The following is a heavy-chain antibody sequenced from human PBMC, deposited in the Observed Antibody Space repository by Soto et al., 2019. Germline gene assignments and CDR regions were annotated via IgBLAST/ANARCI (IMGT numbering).Heavy chain of an antibody. Sequence: ASVKVSCKASGYTFTSYGISWVRQAPGQGLEWMGWISAYNGNTNYAQKLQGRVTMTTDTSTSTAYMELRSLRSDDTAVYYCARGTLQDIVVVPAAMELDYWGQGTLVTVSS. D-gene: IGHD2-2*01. J-gene: IGHJ4*02. CDR1: GYTFTSYG. CDR3: ARGTLQDIVVVPAAMELDY. V-gene: IGHV1-18*01. CDR2: ISAYNGNT.